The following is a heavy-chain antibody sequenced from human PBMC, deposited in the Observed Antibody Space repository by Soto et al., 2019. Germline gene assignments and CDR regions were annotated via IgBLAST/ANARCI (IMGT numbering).Heavy chain of an antibody. D-gene: IGHD5-18*01. J-gene: IGHJ5*02. CDR2: VFYSGTT. V-gene: IGHV4-39*01. Sequence: SETLSLTCTVSGVSIGSNIYYWGWIRQPPGKGLEWIGTVFYSGTTYHNPSLKSRVTISIDRSKNQFSLKMSSVTAADTAVYYCARHVSAPYTYVTGGNWIDPWGQGALVTVSS. CDR3: ARHVSAPYTYVTGGNWIDP. CDR1: GVSIGSNIYY.